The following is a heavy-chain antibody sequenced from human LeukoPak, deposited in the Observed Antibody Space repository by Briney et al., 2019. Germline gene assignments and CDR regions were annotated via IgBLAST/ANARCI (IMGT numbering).Heavy chain of an antibody. V-gene: IGHV3-9*01. CDR2: ISWNSGSI. CDR3: AKGDSSAPWGWFDP. D-gene: IGHD3-22*01. J-gene: IGHJ5*02. Sequence: GGSLRLSCAASGFTFDDYAMHWVRQAPGKGLGWVSGISWNSGSIGYADSVKGRFTISRDNAKNSLYLQMNSLRAEDTALYYCAKGDSSAPWGWFDPWGQGTLVTVSS. CDR1: GFTFDDYA.